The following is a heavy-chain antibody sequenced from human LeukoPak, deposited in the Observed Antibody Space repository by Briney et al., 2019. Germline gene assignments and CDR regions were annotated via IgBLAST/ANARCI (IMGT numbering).Heavy chain of an antibody. Sequence: SVTVSCKASGFTFTSSAIQWVRQARGQRLEWIGWIVVGSGNTNYAQKFQERVTITRDMSTSTAYMELSSLRSEDTAVYYCAAEFQERGFDHWGQGTLVTVSS. CDR3: AAEFQERGFDH. D-gene: IGHD1-26*01. J-gene: IGHJ4*02. CDR2: IVVGSGNT. V-gene: IGHV1-58*02. CDR1: GFTFTSSA.